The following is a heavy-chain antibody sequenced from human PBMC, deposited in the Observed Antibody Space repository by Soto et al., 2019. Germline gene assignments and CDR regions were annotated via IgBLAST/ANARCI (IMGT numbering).Heavy chain of an antibody. Sequence: QITVKESGPTLVKPTQTLTLTCTFSGFSLDTGGMGVGWIRQPPGKALEWLALIYWDDDKRYSPSLKNRLTITKDTSKNQVVLTMTSVDPLDTATYYCARRGPGFGFPVDIWGRGTMVTVSS. D-gene: IGHD3-10*01. CDR2: IYWDDDK. J-gene: IGHJ3*02. CDR3: ARRGPGFGFPVDI. V-gene: IGHV2-5*02. CDR1: GFSLDTGGMG.